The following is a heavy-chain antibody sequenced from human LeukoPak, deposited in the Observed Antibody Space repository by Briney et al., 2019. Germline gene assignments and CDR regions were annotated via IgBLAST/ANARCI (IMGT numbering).Heavy chain of an antibody. CDR3: STVDRSHFYMDV. CDR2: VMPLFNTP. CDR1: GDTFNNYV. Sequence: EASVKVSCKASGDTFNNYVITWVRQAPGQGLEWMGGVMPLFNTPNYAQKFQGRVSIATDESTHTSYLELGSLRSEDAAVYYCSTVDRSHFYMDVWGTGTTVTVSS. J-gene: IGHJ6*03. V-gene: IGHV1-69*05.